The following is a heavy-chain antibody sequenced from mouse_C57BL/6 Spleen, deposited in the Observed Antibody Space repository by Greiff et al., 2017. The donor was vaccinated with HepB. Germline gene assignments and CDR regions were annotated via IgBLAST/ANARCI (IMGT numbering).Heavy chain of an antibody. CDR3: ARRYGNYSYFDD. V-gene: IGHV5-17*01. CDR1: GFTFSDYG. D-gene: IGHD1-1*02. Sequence: EVKLVESGGGLVKPGGSLKLSCAASGFTFSDYGMHWVRQAPEQGLEWVAYISSGSSTIYYADTVKGRFTISRDNAKNTLFLQMTGLRSEHTAMYYCARRYGNYSYFDDWGTGTTVTVSS. CDR2: ISSGSSTI. J-gene: IGHJ1*03.